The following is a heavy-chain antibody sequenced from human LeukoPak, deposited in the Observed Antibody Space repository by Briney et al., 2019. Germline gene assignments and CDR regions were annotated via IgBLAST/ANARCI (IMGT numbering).Heavy chain of an antibody. CDR1: GYTFTAYY. J-gene: IGHJ4*02. Sequence: ASVKVSCKASGYTFTAYYLHWVRQAPGQGLEWMGWINPNSGDTNYAQKFQGRVSMTRDTSISAAYMELSRLRSDDTAVYYCARDRVIAVAGTDYWGQGTLVTVSS. D-gene: IGHD6-19*01. V-gene: IGHV1-2*02. CDR3: ARDRVIAVAGTDY. CDR2: INPNSGDT.